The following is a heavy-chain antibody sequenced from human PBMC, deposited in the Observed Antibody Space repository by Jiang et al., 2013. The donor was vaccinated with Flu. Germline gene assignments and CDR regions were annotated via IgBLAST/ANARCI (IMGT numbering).Heavy chain of an antibody. CDR1: GGSISSHY. CDR2: IHNSGGT. CDR3: ARDLYYFDSRGSPRADDVFDI. J-gene: IGHJ3*02. V-gene: IGHV4-59*11. Sequence: LLKPSETLSLTCSVSGGSISSHYWSWIRQPPGKALEWIGYIHNSGGTKYNPALKSRVTISLDTSKNHFSLKLTSVTAADTAVYYCARDLYYFDSRGSPRADDVFDIWGQGTMVIVSS. D-gene: IGHD3-22*01.